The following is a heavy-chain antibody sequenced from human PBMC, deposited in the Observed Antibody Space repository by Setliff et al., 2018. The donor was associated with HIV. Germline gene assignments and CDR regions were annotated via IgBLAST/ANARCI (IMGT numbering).Heavy chain of an antibody. J-gene: IGHJ3*02. V-gene: IGHV4-39*07. CDR1: GGSISSSSYY. D-gene: IGHD2-2*01. Sequence: SETLSLTCTVSGGSISSSSYYWGWIRQPPGKGLEWIGSIYYSGSTYYNPSRKSRVTISADTSKNQFSLKLTSVAAADTAVYYCARTLAYHAFDIWGQGTMVTVSS. CDR2: IYYSGST. CDR3: ARTLAYHAFDI.